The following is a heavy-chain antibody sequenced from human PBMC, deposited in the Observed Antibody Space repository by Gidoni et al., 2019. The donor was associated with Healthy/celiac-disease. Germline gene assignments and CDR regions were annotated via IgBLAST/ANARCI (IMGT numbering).Heavy chain of an antibody. J-gene: IGHJ3*02. CDR2: IKSKTDGGTT. D-gene: IGHD3-10*01. Sequence: EVQLVESGGGLVKPGGSLRLSCAASGFTFSNAWMSWVRQAPGKGLEWVGRIKSKTDGGTTDYAAPVKGRFTISRDDSKNTLYLQMNSLKTEDTAVYYCTTDRMVRGVPSAFDIWGQGTMVTVSS. CDR3: TTDRMVRGVPSAFDI. V-gene: IGHV3-15*01. CDR1: GFTFSNAW.